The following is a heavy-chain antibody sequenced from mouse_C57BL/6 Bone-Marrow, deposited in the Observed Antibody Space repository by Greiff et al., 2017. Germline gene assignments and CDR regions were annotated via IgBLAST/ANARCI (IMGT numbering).Heavy chain of an antibody. D-gene: IGHD1-1*01. V-gene: IGHV1-85*01. Sequence: VQLVESGPELVKPGASVKLSCKASGYTFTSYDINWVKQRPGQGLEWIGWIYPRDGSTKYNEKFKGKATLTVDTSSSTAYIELHSLTSDDSAVFFCARLEYDGSSGDWYFDVWGTGTTVTVSS. CDR1: GYTFTSYD. CDR2: IYPRDGST. CDR3: ARLEYDGSSGDWYFDV. J-gene: IGHJ1*03.